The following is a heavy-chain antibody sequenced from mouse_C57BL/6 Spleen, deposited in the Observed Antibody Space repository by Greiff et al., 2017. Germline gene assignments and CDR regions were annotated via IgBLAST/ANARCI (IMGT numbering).Heavy chain of an antibody. D-gene: IGHD3-2*02. CDR1: GFNIKDDY. V-gene: IGHV14-4*01. Sequence: EVQLKQSGAELVRPGASVKLSCTASGFNIKDDYMHWVKQRPEQGLEWIGWFDPENGDTEYASKFQGKATITADTSSNTAYLQLSSLTSEDTAVYYCTTKGGQLRDSYYFDYWGQGTTLTVSS. CDR3: TTKGGQLRDSYYFDY. CDR2: FDPENGDT. J-gene: IGHJ2*01.